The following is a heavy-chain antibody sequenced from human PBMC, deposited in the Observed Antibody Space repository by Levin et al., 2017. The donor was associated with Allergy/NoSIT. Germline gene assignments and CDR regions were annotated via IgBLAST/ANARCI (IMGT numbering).Heavy chain of an antibody. D-gene: IGHD4-17*01. CDR2: IHHTGST. Sequence: SQTLSLTCTVSGGSVRTHDYYWTWIRQPPGKGLEWIGYIHHTGSTTYNASLQSRVIMSVDKSENHFSLKVNSVTAADTAMYYCARVYGDHALGWFDPWGQGILVTVSS. CDR3: ARVYGDHALGWFDP. J-gene: IGHJ5*02. V-gene: IGHV4-61*03. CDR1: GGSVRTHDYY.